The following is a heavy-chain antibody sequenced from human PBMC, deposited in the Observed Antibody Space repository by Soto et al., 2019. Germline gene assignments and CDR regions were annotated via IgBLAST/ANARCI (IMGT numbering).Heavy chain of an antibody. J-gene: IGHJ4*02. CDR2: IIPILGIA. V-gene: IGHV1-69*02. CDR1: GGTFSSYT. D-gene: IGHD6-19*01. CDR3: ALPPGIAVAGADY. Sequence: SVKVSCKASGGTFSSYTISWVRQAPGQGLEWMGRIIPILGIANYAQKFQGRVTITADRSTSTAYMELSSLRSEDTAVYYCALPPGIAVAGADYWGQGTLVTVSS.